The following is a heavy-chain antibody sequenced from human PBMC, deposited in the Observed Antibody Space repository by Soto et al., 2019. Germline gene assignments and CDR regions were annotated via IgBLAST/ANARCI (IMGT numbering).Heavy chain of an antibody. CDR3: ARDPRGYYDSSGYYYYYYGMDV. V-gene: IGHV4-4*02. CDR1: GSSISSSNW. CDR2: IYHSGST. J-gene: IGHJ6*02. D-gene: IGHD3-22*01. Sequence: SETLSLTCAVSGSSISSSNWWSWVRQPPGKGLEWIGEIYHSGSTNYNPSLKSRVTISVDKSKNQFSLKLSSVTAADTAVYYCARDPRGYYDSSGYYYYYYGMDVWGQGTTVTVS.